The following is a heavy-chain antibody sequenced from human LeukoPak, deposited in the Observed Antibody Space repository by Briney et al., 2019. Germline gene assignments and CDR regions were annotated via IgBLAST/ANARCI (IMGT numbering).Heavy chain of an antibody. Sequence: GGSLRLSCVVSGFTFTNYVVHWVRQAPDKGLAWVTLVSSDGGIKYYADSVKGRFSVSRDISKNTLYLQMNSLRVDDTAVYYCARDSETTPIHVLGYWGQGTLVTVSS. J-gene: IGHJ4*02. D-gene: IGHD2-15*01. CDR1: GFTFTNYV. V-gene: IGHV3-30-3*01. CDR3: ARDSETTPIHVLGY. CDR2: VSSDGGIK.